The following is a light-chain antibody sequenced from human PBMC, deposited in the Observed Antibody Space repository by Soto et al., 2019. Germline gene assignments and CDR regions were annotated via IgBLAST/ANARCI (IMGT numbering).Light chain of an antibody. V-gene: IGKV1-5*03. CDR1: QSIKRW. Sequence: DIQMTQSPPALAASLGDRVPITCRASQSIKRWFAWYQQKTGKAPKFLMYEASSLESGVPSRYGGSGSGTEFTLTISSLQPDDFETYYCQQYNTYSWTFGQGTKVDIK. CDR3: QQYNTYSWT. CDR2: EAS. J-gene: IGKJ1*01.